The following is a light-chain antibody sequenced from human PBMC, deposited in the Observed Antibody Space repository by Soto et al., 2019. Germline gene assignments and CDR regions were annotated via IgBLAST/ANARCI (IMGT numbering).Light chain of an antibody. CDR1: QSVSSY. CDR3: QQRTNWPRSFT. CDR2: DTS. V-gene: IGKV3-11*01. Sequence: EIVLTQSPATLSLSPGERATLSCRASQSVSSYLAWYQQKPRQAPRLLIYDTSKRATCITARFSGSGSGPDFPLTISSLEPEDFAVYYCQQRTNWPRSFTFGPGTKVDIK. J-gene: IGKJ3*01.